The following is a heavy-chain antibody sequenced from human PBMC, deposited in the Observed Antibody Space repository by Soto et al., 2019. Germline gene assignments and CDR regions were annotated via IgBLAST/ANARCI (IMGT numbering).Heavy chain of an antibody. D-gene: IGHD3-10*01. CDR3: ARDHYYGSGSYNFFDY. Sequence: QVQLVQSGAEVMKPGASVKVSCKASGYTFTSYSMHWVRQAPGQGLEWMGIISPSGGTTSYAQKFQGRVTMTRDTSTSTVYMELSSLRSEDTAVYYCARDHYYGSGSYNFFDYWGQGTLVTVSS. CDR2: ISPSGGTT. CDR1: GYTFTSYS. V-gene: IGHV1-46*03. J-gene: IGHJ4*02.